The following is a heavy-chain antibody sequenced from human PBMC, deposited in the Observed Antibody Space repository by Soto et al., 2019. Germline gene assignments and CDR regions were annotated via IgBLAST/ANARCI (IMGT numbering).Heavy chain of an antibody. CDR2: ISAYNGDT. D-gene: IGHD3-22*01. J-gene: IGHJ4*02. V-gene: IGHV1-18*04. CDR3: ARDWSRYYDNSGLIWVY. CDR1: GYTFRSYG. Sequence: ASVKVSCKASGYTFRSYGISWVRQAPGQGLEWVGWISAYNGDTHYAPKFQDRITLTTETSTDTAYMELRSLRRDDTAVYYCARDWSRYYDNSGLIWVYWGQGSLVTVSS.